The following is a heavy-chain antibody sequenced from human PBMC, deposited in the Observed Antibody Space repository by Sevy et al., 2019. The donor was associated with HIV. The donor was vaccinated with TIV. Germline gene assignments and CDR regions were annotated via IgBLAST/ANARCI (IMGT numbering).Heavy chain of an antibody. CDR1: GFTFGEYG. V-gene: IGHV3-49*04. CDR3: TREGAYCSSASCLYYYYYMDV. CDR2: IRSKAYGETT. D-gene: IGHD2-2*01. J-gene: IGHJ6*03. Sequence: GGSLRLSCSTSGFTFGEYGMSWVRQAPGKGLEWVGFIRSKAYGETTEYAASVQGRFIISRDDSKSIAFLQMNSLKREDTAVYYCTREGAYCSSASCLYYYYYMDVWGKGTTVTVSS.